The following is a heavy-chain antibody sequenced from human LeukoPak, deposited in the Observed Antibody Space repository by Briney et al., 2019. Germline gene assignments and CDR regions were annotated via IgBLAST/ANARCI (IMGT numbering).Heavy chain of an antibody. CDR2: ISGSGGST. D-gene: IGHD5-18*01. CDR3: AKDQTPNRGYSYRCYYMDV. V-gene: IGHV3-23*01. CDR1: GFTFSSYA. Sequence: GGSLRLSCAASGFTFSSYAMSWVRQAPGKGLEWVSAISGSGGSTYYADSVKGRFTISRDNSKNTLYLQMNSLRAEDTAVYYCAKDQTPNRGYSYRCYYMDVWGKGTTVTVSS. J-gene: IGHJ6*03.